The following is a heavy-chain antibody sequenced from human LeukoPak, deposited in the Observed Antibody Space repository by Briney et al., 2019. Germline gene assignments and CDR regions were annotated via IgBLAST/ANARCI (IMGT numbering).Heavy chain of an antibody. V-gene: IGHV3-7*01. CDR3: ARDLVASGSPSPPGF. CDR1: GFNFSDYW. D-gene: IGHD1-26*01. J-gene: IGHJ4*02. CDR2: INEDGSEK. Sequence: PGGSLRLSCATSGFNFSDYWMTWVRQAPGKVLEWVANINEDGSEKYYVDSLKGRFTISSDNANNSLYLQVNSLRVEDTAVYYCARDLVASGSPSPPGFWGQGTLVTVSS.